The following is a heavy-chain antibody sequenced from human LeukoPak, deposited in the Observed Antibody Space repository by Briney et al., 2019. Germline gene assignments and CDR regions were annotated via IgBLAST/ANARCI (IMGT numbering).Heavy chain of an antibody. CDR1: DGSVSSVGYY. V-gene: IGHV4-39*07. J-gene: IGHJ4*02. CDR2: IYYSGTT. CDR3: ARGLVRFGELY. Sequence: SETLSLTCTVSDGSVSSVGYYWGWIRQPPGKGLEWIGSIYYSGTTYYNPSLASRVTISVDTSKNQFSLKLSSVTAADTAVYYCARGLVRFGELYWGQGTLVTVSS. D-gene: IGHD3-10*01.